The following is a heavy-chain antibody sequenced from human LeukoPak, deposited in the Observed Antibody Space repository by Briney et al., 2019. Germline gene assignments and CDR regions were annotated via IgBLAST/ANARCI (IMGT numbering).Heavy chain of an antibody. D-gene: IGHD2-21*01. V-gene: IGHV3-30*02. CDR3: AKDGILWSSRLGYFDY. CDR1: GFTFSSYG. Sequence: PGGSLRLSCAASGFTFSSYGMHWVRQAPGKGLEWVAVIWNDGSNKYYADSVKGRFTISRDNSKNTLFLQMNSLRAEDTAVYYCAKDGILWSSRLGYFDYWGQGTLVTVSS. J-gene: IGHJ4*02. CDR2: IWNDGSNK.